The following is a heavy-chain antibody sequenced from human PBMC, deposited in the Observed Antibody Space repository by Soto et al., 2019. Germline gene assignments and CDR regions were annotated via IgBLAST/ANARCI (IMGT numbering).Heavy chain of an antibody. J-gene: IGHJ2*01. CDR1: GFTFSSYA. D-gene: IGHD6-6*01. V-gene: IGHV3-30-3*01. CDR3: ARDTSSSTVWYFEL. CDR2: ISYDGSNK. Sequence: QVQLVESGGGVVQPGRSLRLSCAASGFTFSSYAMHWVRQAPGKGLEWVAVISYDGSNKYYADSVKGRFTISRDNSKNTLYLQMNSLRAEATAVYYCARDTSSSTVWYFELWGRCTLVTVSS.